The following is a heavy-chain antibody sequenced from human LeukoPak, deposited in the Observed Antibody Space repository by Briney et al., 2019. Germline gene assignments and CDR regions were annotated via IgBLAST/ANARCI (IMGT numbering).Heavy chain of an antibody. V-gene: IGHV3-53*01. Sequence: GGSLRLSCAASGFTVSSNYMSWVRQAPGKGLEWVSVIYSGGSTYYADSVKGRFTISRDNSKNTLYLQMNSLRAEDTAVYYCARKRFSPDYDFWSGYYFYYGMDVWGQGTTVTVSS. CDR3: ARKRFSPDYDFWSGYYFYYGMDV. D-gene: IGHD3-3*01. J-gene: IGHJ6*02. CDR1: GFTVSSNY. CDR2: IYSGGST.